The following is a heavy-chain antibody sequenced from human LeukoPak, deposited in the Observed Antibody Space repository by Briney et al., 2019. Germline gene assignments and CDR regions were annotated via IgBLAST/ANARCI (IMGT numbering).Heavy chain of an antibody. CDR3: ARVTECELRSFDS. Sequence: SGTLSLTCAVSGGSISSSNWWSWVRQPPGKGLEWIGEIYHSGSTNYNPSLKSRVTISVDKSKNQFSLKLSSVTAADTAVYSCARVTECELRSFDSWGQGTLVTVSS. CDR1: GGSISSSNW. D-gene: IGHD1-26*01. CDR2: IYHSGST. J-gene: IGHJ4*02. V-gene: IGHV4-4*02.